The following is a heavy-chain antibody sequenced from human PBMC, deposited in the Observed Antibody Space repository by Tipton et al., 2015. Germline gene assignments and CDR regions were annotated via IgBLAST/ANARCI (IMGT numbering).Heavy chain of an antibody. CDR1: GGSINNYF. V-gene: IGHV4-59*01. Sequence: TLSLTCTVSGGSINNYFWSWIRQPPGKGLEWIGYIYYSGTTNYNPSLRGRVTISVDTSKKQFSLRLSYVTAADTPIYYCARSRSYDDIRGPPFDLWGQGTMVPASS. D-gene: IGHD3-9*01. CDR3: ARSRSYDDIRGPPFDL. CDR2: IYYSGTT. J-gene: IGHJ3*01.